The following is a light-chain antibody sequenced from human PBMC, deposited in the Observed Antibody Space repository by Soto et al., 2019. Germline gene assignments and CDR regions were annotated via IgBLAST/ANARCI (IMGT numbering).Light chain of an antibody. Sequence: QSVLTQPPSASGTPGQRVTISCSGSSSNIGSNTINWYQHLPGTAPKLLIYTNNQRPSGVPDRFSGYKSGTSASLAISGLQSEDEADYYCASWDDSLNGRVFGTGTKLTVL. CDR2: TNN. J-gene: IGLJ1*01. V-gene: IGLV1-44*01. CDR1: SSNIGSNT. CDR3: ASWDDSLNGRV.